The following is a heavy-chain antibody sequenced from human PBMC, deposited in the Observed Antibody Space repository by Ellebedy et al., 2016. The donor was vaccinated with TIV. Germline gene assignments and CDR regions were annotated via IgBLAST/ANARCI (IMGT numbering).Heavy chain of an antibody. CDR2: INRGGST. D-gene: IGHD4-17*01. J-gene: IGHJ5*02. CDR3: ARNRRGYDSGDYISLDP. Sequence: SETLSLTCGVNGGSFSGYFWAWIRQPPGKGLEWIGEINRGGSTNYNPSLKSRVAISVDKSKNHYSLNLGFVTAADTAVYYCARNRRGYDSGDYISLDPWGQGTLVTVSS. V-gene: IGHV4-34*01. CDR1: GGSFSGYF.